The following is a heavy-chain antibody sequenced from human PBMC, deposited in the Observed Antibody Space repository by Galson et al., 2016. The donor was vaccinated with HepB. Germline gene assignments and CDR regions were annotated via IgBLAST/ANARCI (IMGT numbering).Heavy chain of an antibody. J-gene: IGHJ3*02. CDR2: IYYTGST. Sequence: SETLSLTCTVSSGSVSSGSYYWSWIRQPPGKGLEWIGYIYYTGSTNSNPSLKSRVTISLDTSKNQLSLKLTSVIAADTAVYYCARYRAKWLRPTDAFAIWGQGKMGTVSS. CDR3: ARYRAKWLRPTDAFAI. D-gene: IGHD5-12*01. V-gene: IGHV4-61*01. CDR1: SGSVSSGSYY.